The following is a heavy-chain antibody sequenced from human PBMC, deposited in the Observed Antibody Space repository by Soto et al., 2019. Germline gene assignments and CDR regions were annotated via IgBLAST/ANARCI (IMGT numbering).Heavy chain of an antibody. V-gene: IGHV3-48*02. CDR3: VRDSLYSSGCFDY. Sequence: GGSLRLSCAASGFTFSSYSMNWVRQAPGKGLEWVSYISSSSSTIYYADSVKGRFTISRDNAKNSLYLQIHSLRDEDTAVYYYVRDSLYSSGCFDYWGQGTLVTVSS. CDR2: ISSSSSTI. CDR1: GFTFSSYS. J-gene: IGHJ4*02. D-gene: IGHD6-19*01.